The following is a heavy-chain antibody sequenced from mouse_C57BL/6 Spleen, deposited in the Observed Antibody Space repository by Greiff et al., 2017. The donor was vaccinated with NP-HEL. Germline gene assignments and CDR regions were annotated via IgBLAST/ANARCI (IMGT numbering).Heavy chain of an antibody. CDR3: ARRNGYDFDY. D-gene: IGHD2-2*01. J-gene: IGHJ2*01. Sequence: EVKLQQSGPELVKPGASVKISCKASGYTFTDYYMNWVKQSHGKSLEWIGDINPNNGGTSYNQKFKGKATLTVDKSSSTAYMELRSLTSEDSAVYYCARRNGYDFDYWGQGTTLTVSS. V-gene: IGHV1-26*01. CDR2: INPNNGGT. CDR1: GYTFTDYY.